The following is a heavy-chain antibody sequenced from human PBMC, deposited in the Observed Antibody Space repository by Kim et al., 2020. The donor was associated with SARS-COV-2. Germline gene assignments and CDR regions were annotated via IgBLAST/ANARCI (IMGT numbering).Heavy chain of an antibody. J-gene: IGHJ4*02. CDR1: GFTFSSYA. V-gene: IGHV3-30*04. Sequence: GGSLRLSCAASGFTFSSYAMHWVRQAPGKGLEWVAVISYDGSNKYYADSVKGRFTISRDNSKNTLYLQMNSLRAEDTAVYYCARESDGYYDSSGPLDYWGQGTLVTVSS. CDR3: ARESDGYYDSSGPLDY. D-gene: IGHD3-22*01. CDR2: ISYDGSNK.